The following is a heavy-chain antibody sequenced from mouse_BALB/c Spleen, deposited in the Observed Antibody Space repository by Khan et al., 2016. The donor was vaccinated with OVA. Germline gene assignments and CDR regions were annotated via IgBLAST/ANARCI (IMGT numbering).Heavy chain of an antibody. Sequence: EVELVESGGGLVQPGGSRKLSCAASGFTFSSYGMHWVRQAPEKGLEWVAYISGDSSTIYYADTVKGRFTISRDNHKNTLFLQMTSLMSEDTAMYYCATSYYSGYYFDYWGPGTTLTVSS. CDR3: ATSYYSGYYFDY. V-gene: IGHV5-17*02. CDR1: GFTFSSYG. CDR2: ISGDSSTI. J-gene: IGHJ2*01. D-gene: IGHD1-1*01.